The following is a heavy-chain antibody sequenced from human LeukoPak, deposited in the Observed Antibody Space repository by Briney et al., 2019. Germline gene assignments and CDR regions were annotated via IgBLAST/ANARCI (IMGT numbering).Heavy chain of an antibody. J-gene: IGHJ4*02. V-gene: IGHV1-2*02. CDR3: ARVTYDRSGYYNGIPY. Sequence: ASVKVSCKASGYTFTGYFIHWVRQAPGQGLEWKGWINPSSGARNDAQNFQGRVTLTREMSISTAYMEVSRLLSDDTAVYYCARVTYDRSGYYNGIPYWGQGTLVIVSS. CDR2: INPSSGAR. D-gene: IGHD3-22*01. CDR1: GYTFTGYF.